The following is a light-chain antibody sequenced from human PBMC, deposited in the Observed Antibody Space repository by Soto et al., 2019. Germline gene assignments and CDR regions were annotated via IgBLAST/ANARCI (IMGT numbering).Light chain of an antibody. Sequence: QPVLTQPPSGAGAPGQRVTISCTGSVSNIGAGYEVHWYQQLPGTAPKLLISGHNNRPSGVPDRFFGSKSGTSASLTITGLQAEDEADYFCQSYDSSLSGSGVFGGGTKLTVL. V-gene: IGLV1-40*01. CDR2: GHN. J-gene: IGLJ3*02. CDR1: VSNIGAGYE. CDR3: QSYDSSLSGSGV.